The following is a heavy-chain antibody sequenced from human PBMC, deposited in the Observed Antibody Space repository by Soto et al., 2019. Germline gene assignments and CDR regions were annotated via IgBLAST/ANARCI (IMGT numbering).Heavy chain of an antibody. V-gene: IGHV4-31*03. CDR1: GGSISSGGYY. D-gene: IGHD1-26*01. Sequence: QVQLQESGPGLVKPSQTLSLTCTVSGGSISSGGYYWSWIRQHPGKGLEWIGYIYYSGSTYYNPSPKHRVTISVDPSKNQFSLKLRSVTAADPAVYSCAGIYSGSPGGTLRYWGQGTLVTVSS. J-gene: IGHJ4*02. CDR2: IYYSGST. CDR3: AGIYSGSPGGTLRY.